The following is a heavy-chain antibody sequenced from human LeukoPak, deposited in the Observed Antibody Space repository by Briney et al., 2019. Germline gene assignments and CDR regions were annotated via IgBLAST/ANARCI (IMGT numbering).Heavy chain of an antibody. V-gene: IGHV1-18*01. CDR1: GYTFTSYG. J-gene: IGHJ5*02. Sequence: ASVKVSCKASGYTFTSYGISWVRPAPGQGLEWMGWISAYNGNTNYAQKLQGRVTMTTDTSTSTAYMELRSLRSDDTAVYYCARHLRFDYGDLGGWFDPWGQGTLVTVSS. D-gene: IGHD4-17*01. CDR2: ISAYNGNT. CDR3: ARHLRFDYGDLGGWFDP.